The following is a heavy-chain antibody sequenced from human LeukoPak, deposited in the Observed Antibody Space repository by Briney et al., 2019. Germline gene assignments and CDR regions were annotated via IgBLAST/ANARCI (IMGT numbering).Heavy chain of an antibody. Sequence: GRSLSLSCAASGFTFSSYGMHWVRQAPGKGLEWVAVIWYDGSNKYYADSVKGRFTISRDNSKNTLYLQMNSLRAEDTAVYYCARVYHILTGYSPLGYWGQGTLVTVSS. D-gene: IGHD3-9*01. V-gene: IGHV3-33*01. CDR3: ARVYHILTGYSPLGY. J-gene: IGHJ4*02. CDR1: GFTFSSYG. CDR2: IWYDGSNK.